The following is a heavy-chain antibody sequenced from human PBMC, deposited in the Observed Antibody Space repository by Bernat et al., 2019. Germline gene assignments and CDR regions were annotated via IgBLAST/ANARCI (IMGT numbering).Heavy chain of an antibody. CDR2: IYSGGST. D-gene: IGHD3-9*01. V-gene: IGHV3-53*02. J-gene: IGHJ6*02. CDR3: ARDPTDYDILTASMENSAYGMDV. Sequence: EVQLVETGGGLIQPGGSLRLSCAASGFTVSSNYMSWVRQAPGKGLEWVSVIYSGGSTYYADSVKGRFTISRDNSKHTLYLQMNSLRSEDTAVYYCARDPTDYDILTASMENSAYGMDVWGQGTTVTVSS. CDR1: GFTVSSNY.